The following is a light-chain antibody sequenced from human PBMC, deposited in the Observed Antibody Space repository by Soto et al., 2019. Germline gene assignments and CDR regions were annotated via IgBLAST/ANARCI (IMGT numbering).Light chain of an antibody. J-gene: IGKJ1*01. Sequence: EIVMTQSPATQSVSPGERATLSCRASQSVNSNLAWHQQTPVQAPRILIYGASTRAAGVPARFSCSGFGTEFTLNVSSLQSEDFAVDFCQHYNNWPTFGQGTKVESK. V-gene: IGKV3-15*01. CDR3: QHYNNWPT. CDR1: QSVNSN. CDR2: GAS.